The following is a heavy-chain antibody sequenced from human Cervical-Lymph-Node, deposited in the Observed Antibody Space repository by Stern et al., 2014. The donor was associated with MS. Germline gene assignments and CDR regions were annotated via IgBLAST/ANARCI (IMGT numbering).Heavy chain of an antibody. CDR3: ARNQDFWSGPLDY. Sequence: QLVQSGSELRKPGASVKVSCKASGYTFTKYAMNWLRQAPGQGLEWMGWISTNTGHPTYAQGVTGRFVFSLDTSVNTTYLQIAGLKAEDTAVYYCARNQDFWSGPLDYWGQGTLVTVSS. D-gene: IGHD3-3*01. V-gene: IGHV7-4-1*01. J-gene: IGHJ4*02. CDR1: GYTFTKYA. CDR2: ISTNTGHP.